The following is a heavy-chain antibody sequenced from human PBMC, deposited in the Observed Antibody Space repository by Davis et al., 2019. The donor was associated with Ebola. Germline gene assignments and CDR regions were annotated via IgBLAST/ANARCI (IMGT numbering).Heavy chain of an antibody. J-gene: IGHJ4*02. CDR1: GFTFSSYS. D-gene: IGHD6-13*01. CDR2: ISSSSSYI. Sequence: GESLKISCAASGFTFSSYSMKWVRQAPGKGLEWVSSISSSSSYIYYADSVKGRFTISRDNAKNSLYLQMNSLRAEDTAVYYCARSHIAAAGTGFDYWGQGTLVTVSS. CDR3: ARSHIAAAGTGFDY. V-gene: IGHV3-21*04.